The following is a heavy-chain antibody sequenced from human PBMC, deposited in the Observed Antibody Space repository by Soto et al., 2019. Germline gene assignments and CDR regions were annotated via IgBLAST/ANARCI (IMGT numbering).Heavy chain of an antibody. V-gene: IGHV1-3*01. CDR3: ARRLPAFDV. CDR1: GYTFTNYA. J-gene: IGHJ3*01. Sequence: QVQLVQSGAEVSKPGASVKISCRSSGYTFTNYALHWVRQAPGQGLEWMGWVNPSNGLTTYSESFQDRLSLTRNTSANPAYMELSSLRPGDTAVYYCARRLPAFDVWGQGTLVTVSS. CDR2: VNPSNGLT.